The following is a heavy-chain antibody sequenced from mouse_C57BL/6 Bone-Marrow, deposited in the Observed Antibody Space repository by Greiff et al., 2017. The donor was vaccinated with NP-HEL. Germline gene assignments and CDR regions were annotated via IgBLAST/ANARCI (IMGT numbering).Heavy chain of an antibody. V-gene: IGHV3-1*01. CDR2: ISYSGST. CDR1: GYSITSGYD. J-gene: IGHJ2*01. CDR3: ARAHYYGLDY. Sequence: VQLQQSGPGMVKPSQSLSLTCTVTGYSITSGYDWHWIRHFPGNKLEWMGYISYSGSTNYNPSLKSRISITHDTSKNHFFLKLNSVTTEDTATYYCARAHYYGLDYWGQGTTLTVSS. D-gene: IGHD1-1*01.